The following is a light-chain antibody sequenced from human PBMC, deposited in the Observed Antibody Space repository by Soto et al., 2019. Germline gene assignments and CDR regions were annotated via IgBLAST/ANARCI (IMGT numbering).Light chain of an antibody. CDR3: SSYTSSNTYV. V-gene: IGLV2-14*03. CDR2: NVS. Sequence: QSALTQPASVSGSPGQSITISCTGTSSDVGDYNFVSWYQHHPGKVPQLMIYNVSNRPAVVANRFAGSKSGKTAPLTISRLQAEDAADYCCSSYTSSNTYVFGTGTKLTVL. CDR1: SSDVGDYNF. J-gene: IGLJ1*01.